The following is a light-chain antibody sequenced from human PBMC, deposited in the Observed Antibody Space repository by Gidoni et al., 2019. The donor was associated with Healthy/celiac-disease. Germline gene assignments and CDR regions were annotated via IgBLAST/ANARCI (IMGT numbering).Light chain of an antibody. J-gene: IGKJ2*01. CDR3: QQYNNWPPYT. Sequence: EIVMTQSPATMSVSPGERATQKPGQAARLLIYGASTRANGIPARFSGSGSGTEFTLTISSLQSEDFAVYYCQQYNNWPPYTVGQGTKLEIK. CDR2: GAS. V-gene: IGKV3-15*01.